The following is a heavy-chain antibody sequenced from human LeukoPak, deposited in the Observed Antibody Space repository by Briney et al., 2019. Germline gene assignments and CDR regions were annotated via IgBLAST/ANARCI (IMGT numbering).Heavy chain of an antibody. V-gene: IGHV3-9*01. CDR1: GFTFDDYA. Sequence: PGGSLRLSCAASGFTFDDYAMHWVRQAPGKGLEWVSGISWNSGSIGYADSVKGRFTISRDNSKNTLYLQMNSLRAEDTAVYYCARDLITSMTTVTTPRNYYYYYGMDVWGQGTTVTVSS. CDR2: ISWNSGSI. D-gene: IGHD4-11*01. CDR3: ARDLITSMTTVTTPRNYYYYYGMDV. J-gene: IGHJ6*02.